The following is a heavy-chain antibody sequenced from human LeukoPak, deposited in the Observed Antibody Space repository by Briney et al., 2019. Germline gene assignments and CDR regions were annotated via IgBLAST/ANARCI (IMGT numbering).Heavy chain of an antibody. CDR2: IYSGGST. Sequence: PGGSLRLSCAASGFTVSSSYMSWVRQAPGKGLEWVSVIYSGGSTYYADSVKGRFTISRDNSKNTLYLQMNSLRAEDTAVYYCARVPAGAEREDIWGQGAMVTVSS. CDR1: GFTVSSSY. V-gene: IGHV3-53*01. CDR3: ARVPAGAEREDI. J-gene: IGHJ3*02.